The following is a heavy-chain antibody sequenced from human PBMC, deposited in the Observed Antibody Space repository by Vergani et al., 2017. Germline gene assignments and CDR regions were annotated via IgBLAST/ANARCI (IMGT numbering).Heavy chain of an antibody. J-gene: IGHJ6*02. V-gene: IGHV3-23*01. D-gene: IGHD2-2*01. CDR1: GFTFSSYA. Sequence: DVQLLQSGGDLVQPGGSLKLSCVASGFTFSSYAMSWVRQVPGKGLEWVSGISGSGGNTYYANSVKGRFTISRDNSKNTLYLQMNSLRADDTAVYYCAKGVYCSSTSCYEGRGYYYGMGVWGQGTTVTFSS. CDR2: ISGSGGNT. CDR3: AKGVYCSSTSCYEGRGYYYGMGV.